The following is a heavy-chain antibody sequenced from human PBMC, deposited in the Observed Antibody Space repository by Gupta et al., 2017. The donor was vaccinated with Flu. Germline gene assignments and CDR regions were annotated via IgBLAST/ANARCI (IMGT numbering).Heavy chain of an antibody. V-gene: IGHV1-2*02. CDR1: GYTFTGYY. Sequence: QVQLVPSGAEVKKPGASLKVSCKASGYTFTGYYLHWVPRAPGQGLEWMGWINPNSGGTNYAQKLQGRVTMTRDTSISTAYMELSRLRSDDTAVYYCARWWCYYDSSGYCGTTHDAFDIWGQGTMVTVSS. CDR3: ARWWCYYDSSGYCGTTHDAFDI. D-gene: IGHD3-22*01. CDR2: INPNSGGT. J-gene: IGHJ3*02.